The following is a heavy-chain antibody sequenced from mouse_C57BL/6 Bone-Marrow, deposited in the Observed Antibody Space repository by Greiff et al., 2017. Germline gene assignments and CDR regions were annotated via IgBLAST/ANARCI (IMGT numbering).Heavy chain of an antibody. D-gene: IGHD4-1*01. J-gene: IGHJ2*01. V-gene: IGHV1-55*01. CDR3: AISGPLGRILDY. CDR1: GYTFTSYW. Sequence: VQLQQPGAELVKPGASVKMSCKASGYTFTSYWITWVKQRPGQGLEWIGDIYPTSGRTNYNEKFKSKAILTVDNSSNTAYMQLRSLTSEDSAVFYCAISGPLGRILDYWGQGTTLTVSS. CDR2: IYPTSGRT.